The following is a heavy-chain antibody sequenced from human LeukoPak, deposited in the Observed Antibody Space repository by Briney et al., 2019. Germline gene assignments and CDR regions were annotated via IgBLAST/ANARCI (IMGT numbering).Heavy chain of an antibody. D-gene: IGHD1-26*01. Sequence: SETLSLTCAVSGYSISSGYYWGWIRQPPGKGLEWIGSIYHSGSTYYNPSLKSRVTISVDTPKNQFSLKLSSVTAADTAVYYCASPSGSHPYAFDIWGQGTMVTVSS. CDR3: ASPSGSHPYAFDI. CDR1: GYSISSGYY. V-gene: IGHV4-38-2*01. J-gene: IGHJ3*02. CDR2: IYHSGST.